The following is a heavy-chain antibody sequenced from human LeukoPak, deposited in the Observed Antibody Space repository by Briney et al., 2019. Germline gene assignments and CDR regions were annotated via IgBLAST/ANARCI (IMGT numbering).Heavy chain of an antibody. CDR1: GFTFRSYG. Sequence: GGSLRLSCAASGFTFRSYGMNWVRQAPGKGLEWVSYISDSSNTIYYADSVKGRFTISRDNAKNSLYLQMKSLRAEDTAVYYCASIGFGELLGAFDIWGQGTMVTVSS. CDR3: ASIGFGELLGAFDI. V-gene: IGHV3-48*04. CDR2: ISDSSNTI. J-gene: IGHJ3*02. D-gene: IGHD3-10*01.